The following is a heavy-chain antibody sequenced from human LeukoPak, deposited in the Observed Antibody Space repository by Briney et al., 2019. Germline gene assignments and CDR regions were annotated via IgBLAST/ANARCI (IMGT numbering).Heavy chain of an antibody. V-gene: IGHV1-8*03. D-gene: IGHD3-10*01. J-gene: IGHJ5*02. CDR3: ARGRSGSNWFDP. CDR1: GYTFTSYD. Sequence: ASVKVSCKASGYTFTSYDINWVRQATGQGLEWTGWMNPNSGNTGYAQKFQGRVTLTRNTSISTAYMELSSLRSEDTAVYYCARGRSGSNWFDPWGQGTLVTVSS. CDR2: MNPNSGNT.